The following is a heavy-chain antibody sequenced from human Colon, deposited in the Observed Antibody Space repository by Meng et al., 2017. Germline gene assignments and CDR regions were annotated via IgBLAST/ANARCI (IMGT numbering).Heavy chain of an antibody. D-gene: IGHD3-9*01. CDR3: SSPIY. CDR2: VSVYTT. J-gene: IGHJ4*02. Sequence: VQLVQSGAAVKWPGASVKVSFKASGYTFRSSGISWERHAPGQGLEWMGWVSVYTTNYARKFQDRVAMTTDTSTSTASMELSSLTSEDTAIYYWSSPIYWGQGTLVTVSS. V-gene: IGHV1-18*01. CDR1: GYTFRSSG.